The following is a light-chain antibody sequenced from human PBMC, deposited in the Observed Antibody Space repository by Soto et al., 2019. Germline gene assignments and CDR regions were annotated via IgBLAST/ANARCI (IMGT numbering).Light chain of an antibody. V-gene: IGLV1-40*01. CDR1: SSNIGAGYD. CDR3: QSYDSSLSRV. Sequence: QLVLTQPPSVSGAPGQRVTISCTGSSSNIGAGYDVHWYQQLPGTAPKLLIYGNSNRPSGVPERFSGSKSGTSASLAITGLQDEDESDYYCQSYDSSLSRVFGGGTKLTVL. CDR2: GNS. J-gene: IGLJ2*01.